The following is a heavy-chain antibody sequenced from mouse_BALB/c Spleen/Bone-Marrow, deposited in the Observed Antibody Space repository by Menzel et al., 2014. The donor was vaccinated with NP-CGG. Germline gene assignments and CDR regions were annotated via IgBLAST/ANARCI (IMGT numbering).Heavy chain of an antibody. J-gene: IGHJ3*01. CDR2: VRRKANGYTT. Sequence: LVVAGGLLVQPGASLTLSWSTSGYIFPHHSFPWLPPPRGQPLQWLAFVRRKANGYTTEYSVSVKGRFTISRDNSQSIRYLQMNTLRAEDSATDYCARESAWFEYWGQGTLGTVSA. CDR3: ARESAWFEY. CDR1: GYIFPHHS. V-gene: IGHV7-3*02.